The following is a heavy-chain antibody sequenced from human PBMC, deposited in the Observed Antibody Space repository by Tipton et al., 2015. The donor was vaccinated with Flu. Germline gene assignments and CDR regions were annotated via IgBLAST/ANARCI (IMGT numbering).Heavy chain of an antibody. CDR2: IYYSGST. Sequence: TLSLTCTVSGGSISSYYWSWIRQPPGKGLEWIGYIYYSGSTNYNPSLKSRVTISVDTSKNQFSLKLSSVTAADTAVYYCARGRGIAAAGPCDYWGQGTPVTVSS. J-gene: IGHJ4*02. CDR3: ARGRGIAAAGPCDY. V-gene: IGHV4-59*01. CDR1: GGSISSYY. D-gene: IGHD6-13*01.